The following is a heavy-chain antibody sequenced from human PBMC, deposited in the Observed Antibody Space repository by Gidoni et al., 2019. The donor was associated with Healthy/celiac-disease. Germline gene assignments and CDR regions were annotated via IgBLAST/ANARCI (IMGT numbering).Heavy chain of an antibody. J-gene: IGHJ2*01. Sequence: QVQLQESGPGLVKPSETLSLTCTVSGGSISSYYWRWIRQPPGKGLEWIGYIYYSGSTNYNPSLKSRVTISVDTSKNQFSLKLSSVTAADTAVYYCARAGYDFWSGYTSPNWYFDLWGRGTLVTVSS. CDR2: IYYSGST. V-gene: IGHV4-59*01. D-gene: IGHD3-3*01. CDR3: ARAGYDFWSGYTSPNWYFDL. CDR1: GGSISSYY.